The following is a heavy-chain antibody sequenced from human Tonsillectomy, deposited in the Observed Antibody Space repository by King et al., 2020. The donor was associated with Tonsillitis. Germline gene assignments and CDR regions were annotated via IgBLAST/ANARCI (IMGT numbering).Heavy chain of an antibody. V-gene: IGHV3-30*02. Sequence: VQLVESGGGVVQPGGSLRLSCAASGFTFSSYGMHWVRQAPGKGLEWVAFIRYDGSNKYYADSVKGRFTISRDNSKNTLNLQMNSLRAEDTAVYYCAKDGGLLLWFGEFYFDYWGQGTLVSVSS. D-gene: IGHD3-10*01. CDR3: AKDGGLLLWFGEFYFDY. CDR2: IRYDGSNK. J-gene: IGHJ4*02. CDR1: GFTFSSYG.